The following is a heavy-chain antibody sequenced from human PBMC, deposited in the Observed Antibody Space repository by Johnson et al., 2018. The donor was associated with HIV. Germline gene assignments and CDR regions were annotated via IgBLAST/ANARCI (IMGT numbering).Heavy chain of an antibody. D-gene: IGHD3-16*01. J-gene: IGHJ3*02. Sequence: VQLVESGGGVVGPGGSLRLSSTVPGFTFDDNDMSRVRQAPGKGLECVSGFNWNGGGTGHADPGVGRLTISRDNAKNSLYLQTKSLRAADTALYYCARGGSDAFDIWGQGTMVTVSS. V-gene: IGHV3-20*03. CDR2: FNWNGGGT. CDR3: ARGGSDAFDI. CDR1: GFTFDDND.